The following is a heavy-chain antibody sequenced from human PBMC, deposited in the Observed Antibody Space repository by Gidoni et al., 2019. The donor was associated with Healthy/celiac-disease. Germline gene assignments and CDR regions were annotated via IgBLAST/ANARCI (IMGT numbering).Heavy chain of an antibody. J-gene: IGHJ4*02. CDR3: AREDWGSSYFDY. CDR1: GFTFSSYS. V-gene: IGHV3-21*01. D-gene: IGHD7-27*01. Sequence: EVQLVESGGGLVKPGGSLRLSCAASGFTFSSYSMHWVRQAPGKGLEWVSSISSSSSYIYYADSVKGRFTISRDNAKNSLYLQMNSLRAEDTAVYYCAREDWGSSYFDYWGQGTLVTVSS. CDR2: ISSSSSYI.